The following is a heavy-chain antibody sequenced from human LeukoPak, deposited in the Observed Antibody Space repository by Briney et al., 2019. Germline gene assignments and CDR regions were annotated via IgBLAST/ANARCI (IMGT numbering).Heavy chain of an antibody. CDR2: ISKSGSTI. D-gene: IGHD4-17*01. CDR1: GFTFSHYE. J-gene: IGHJ4*02. Sequence: PGGSLRLSCEVSGFTFSHYEMNWVRQAPGKGLEWVSFISKSGSTIYHADSVQGRFTISRDNAKNSLFLQMNSLRAEDTAVYYCAREWTVTTYDYWGQGTLVTVSS. CDR3: AREWTVTTYDY. V-gene: IGHV3-48*03.